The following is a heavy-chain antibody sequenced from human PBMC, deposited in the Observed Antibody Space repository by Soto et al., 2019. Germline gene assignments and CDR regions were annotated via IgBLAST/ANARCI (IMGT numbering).Heavy chain of an antibody. Sequence: SGPTLVKPTQTLTLTCTFSGFSFTTSGVGVGWIRQPPGKALEWLALIYWADDKGHRPSLKTRLTITKDTSTDQVVITMTNMDPVDTATYYSARFLWGGSSRQRDMYYFDYWGPGTLVTVSS. J-gene: IGHJ4*02. CDR2: IYWADDK. CDR3: ARFLWGGSSRQRDMYYFDY. CDR1: GFSFTTSGVG. D-gene: IGHD6-13*01. V-gene: IGHV2-5*02.